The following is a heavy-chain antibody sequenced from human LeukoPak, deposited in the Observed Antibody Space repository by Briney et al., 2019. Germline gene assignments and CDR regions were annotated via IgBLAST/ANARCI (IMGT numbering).Heavy chain of an antibody. Sequence: PSETLSLTCTLSGGSISVGGYYWSWIRQPPGKGLEWIGYIYSSGSTYYSPSLKSRVTISIDRSRNQFSLRLTSVTAADTALYYCARGDIVVVPAAYGLDVVDIWGYGTMVTVSS. D-gene: IGHD2-2*01. CDR1: GGSISVGGYY. J-gene: IGHJ3*02. V-gene: IGHV4-30-2*01. CDR2: IYSSGST. CDR3: ARGDIVVVPAAYGLDVVDI.